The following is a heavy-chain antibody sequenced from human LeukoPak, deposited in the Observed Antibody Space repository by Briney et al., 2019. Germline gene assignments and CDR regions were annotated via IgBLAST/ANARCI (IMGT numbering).Heavy chain of an antibody. CDR1: GFPFSSYA. CDR3: VRGYSFGPYGVDV. D-gene: IGHD2-15*01. J-gene: IGHJ6*02. Sequence: GGSLRLSCSPSGFPFSSYAMHWVRQAPGKGLEYVSAISDSGGSTYYADSVKGRFTISRDNSKNTLYLQMSSLRAEDTAVYFCVRGYSFGPYGVDVWGQGPTVTVSS. V-gene: IGHV3-64D*09. CDR2: ISDSGGST.